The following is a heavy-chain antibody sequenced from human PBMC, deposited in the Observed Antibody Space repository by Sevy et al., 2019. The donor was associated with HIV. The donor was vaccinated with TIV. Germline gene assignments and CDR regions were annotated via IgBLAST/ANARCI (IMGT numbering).Heavy chain of an antibody. CDR3: PKDRLGSYEGLFHY. CDR2: ISNDGSNK. CDR1: GFTFSSFD. Sequence: GGSLRLSCVVSGFTFSSFDMHWVRQAPGKGLEWVAFISNDGSNKYYEDSVKGRVTISRDNSKNTLYLQMNNLGAEDTAEYYCPKDRLGSYEGLFHYWGQGPLVTVSS. V-gene: IGHV3-30*18. D-gene: IGHD5-12*01. J-gene: IGHJ4*02.